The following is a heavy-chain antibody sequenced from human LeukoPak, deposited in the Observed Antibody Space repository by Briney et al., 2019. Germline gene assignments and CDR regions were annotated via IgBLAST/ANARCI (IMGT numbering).Heavy chain of an antibody. J-gene: IGHJ3*02. CDR1: GFTFSSYA. CDR3: AKVYIVGATYDAFDI. D-gene: IGHD1-26*01. Sequence: PGGSLRLSCAASGFTFSSYAMSWVPQAPGKGLEWGSAISGSGGSTYYADSVKGRFTISRDNSKNTLYLQMNSLRAEDTAVYYCAKVYIVGATYDAFDIWGQGTMVTVSS. CDR2: ISGSGGST. V-gene: IGHV3-23*01.